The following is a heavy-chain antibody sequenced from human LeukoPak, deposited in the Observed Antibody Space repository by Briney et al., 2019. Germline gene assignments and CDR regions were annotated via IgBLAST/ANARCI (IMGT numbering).Heavy chain of an antibody. D-gene: IGHD1-7*01. CDR2: INHSGST. CDR3: ARHSPGTTYDY. CDR1: GGSFSGYY. J-gene: IGHJ4*02. Sequence: SETLSLTCAVYGGSFSGYYWSWIRQPPGKGLEWIGEINHSGSTNYNPSLKSRVTMSVDTSKNHFSLYLSSVTAADTAFYYCARHSPGTTYDYWGQGTLVTVSS. V-gene: IGHV4-34*01.